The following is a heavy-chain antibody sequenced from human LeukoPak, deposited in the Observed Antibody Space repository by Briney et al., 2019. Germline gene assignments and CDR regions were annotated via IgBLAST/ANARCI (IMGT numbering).Heavy chain of an antibody. Sequence: GGSLRLSCSASGFTFNNYWMHWVRQAPGKGLVWVSRVAPDGTTPNYADSVKGRFTISRDSAKNTLYLQMNSLRVEGTAVYYCARTTKGVATIDYWDQGTLVTVSS. J-gene: IGHJ4*02. V-gene: IGHV3-74*01. CDR1: GFTFNNYW. CDR2: VAPDGTTP. D-gene: IGHD5-12*01. CDR3: ARTTKGVATIDY.